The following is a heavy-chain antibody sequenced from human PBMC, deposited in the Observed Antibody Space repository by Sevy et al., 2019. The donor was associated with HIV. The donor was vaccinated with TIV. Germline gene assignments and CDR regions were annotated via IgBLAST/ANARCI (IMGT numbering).Heavy chain of an antibody. CDR2: IYYSGGT. Sequence: SETLSLTCTVSGGSISNYYWNWIRQPPGKGLEWIGYIYYSGGTNYNPSLRRRVTMSADTSKNQFSLKLSFVTAADTAMYYCARGNSGSYGWFDPWGQGTLVTVSS. CDR1: GGSISNYY. D-gene: IGHD1-26*01. J-gene: IGHJ5*02. V-gene: IGHV4-59*01. CDR3: ARGNSGSYGWFDP.